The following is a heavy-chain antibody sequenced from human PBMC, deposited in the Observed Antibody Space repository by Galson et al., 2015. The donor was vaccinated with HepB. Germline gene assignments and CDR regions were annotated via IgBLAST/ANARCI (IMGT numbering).Heavy chain of an antibody. V-gene: IGHV3-53*01. CDR3: AQLGTGY. Sequence: SLRLSCAASGFTVSSNYMNWVRQAPGKGLEWVSVIYGGSNTNYSESVKGRFTIFSDDSKNTVDLQMNSLRAEDTAVYYCAQLGTGYWGQGTLVTVSS. D-gene: IGHD7-27*01. J-gene: IGHJ4*02. CDR1: GFTVSSNY. CDR2: IYGGSNT.